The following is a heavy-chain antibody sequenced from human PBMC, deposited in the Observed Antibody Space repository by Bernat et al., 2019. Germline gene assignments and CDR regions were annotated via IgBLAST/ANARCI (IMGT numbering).Heavy chain of an antibody. CDR1: GFTFSSYA. V-gene: IGHV3-23*01. D-gene: IGHD1-1*01. Sequence: EVQLLESGGGLVQPGGSLRLSCAASGFTFSSYAMSWVRQAPGKGLVWVSVISANGASTYYADSVKGRFTISKDNSKHTLYLQMNSLRAEDTAVYYCASNWNLDCWGQGTLVTVSS. CDR3: ASNWNLDC. CDR2: ISANGAST. J-gene: IGHJ4*02.